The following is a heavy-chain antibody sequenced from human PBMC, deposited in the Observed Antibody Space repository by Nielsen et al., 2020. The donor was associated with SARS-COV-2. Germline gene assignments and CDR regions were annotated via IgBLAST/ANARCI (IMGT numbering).Heavy chain of an antibody. CDR1: GFTFSSYA. V-gene: IGHV3-23*01. CDR2: ISGSGGST. CDR3: AKIRNCSGGSCPFDY. J-gene: IGHJ4*02. D-gene: IGHD2-15*01. Sequence: GGSLRLSCAASGFTFSSYAMSWVRQAPGKGLEWVSAISGSGGSTYYADSVKGRFTISRDNSKNTLYLQMNSLRAEDTAVYYCAKIRNCSGGSCPFDYWGQGTLVTVSS.